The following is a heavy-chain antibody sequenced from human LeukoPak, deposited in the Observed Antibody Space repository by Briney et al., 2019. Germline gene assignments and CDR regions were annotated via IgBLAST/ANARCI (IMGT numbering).Heavy chain of an antibody. Sequence: PGGSLRLSCAASGFTFSSYGMHWVRQAPGKGLEWVAFIRYDGSNKYYADSVKGRFTISRDNSKNTLYLQMNSLRAEDTAVYYCAKVSTANFLYYYSYYYMDVWGKGTTVTISS. V-gene: IGHV3-30*02. J-gene: IGHJ6*03. D-gene: IGHD5-18*01. CDR1: GFTFSSYG. CDR3: AKVSTANFLYYYSYYYMDV. CDR2: IRYDGSNK.